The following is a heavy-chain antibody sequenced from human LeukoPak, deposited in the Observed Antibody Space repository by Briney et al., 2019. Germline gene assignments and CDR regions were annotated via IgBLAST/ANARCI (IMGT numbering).Heavy chain of an antibody. J-gene: IGHJ3*02. V-gene: IGHV7-4-1*02. Sequence: ASVKVSCKASGYTFTSYGISWVRQAPGQGLEWMGWINTNTGNPTYAQGFTGRFVFSLDTSVSTAYLQISSLKAEDTAVYYCARDWGGYYGSGSQRAFDIWGQGTMVTVSS. CDR3: ARDWGGYYGSGSQRAFDI. D-gene: IGHD3-10*01. CDR2: INTNTGNP. CDR1: GYTFTSYG.